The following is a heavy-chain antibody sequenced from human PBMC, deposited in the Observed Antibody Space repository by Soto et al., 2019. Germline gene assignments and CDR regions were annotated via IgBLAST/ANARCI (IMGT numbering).Heavy chain of an antibody. CDR1: GFNFSGHW. V-gene: IGHV3-7*05. CDR2: IKQDGSEI. D-gene: IGHD4-4*01. CDR3: ARESLAEQYLVWVFDY. J-gene: IGHJ4*02. Sequence: QPGGSLRLSCAASGFNFSGHWMSWVRQAPGKGLEWVANIKQDGSEIYYVDSVKGRFTISRDNAKNSLYLQMNSLRAEDTAVYYCARESLAEQYLVWVFDYWGQGTPVTVSS.